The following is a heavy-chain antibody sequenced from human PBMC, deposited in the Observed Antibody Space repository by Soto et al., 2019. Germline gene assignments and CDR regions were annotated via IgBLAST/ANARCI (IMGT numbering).Heavy chain of an antibody. V-gene: IGHV3-23*01. D-gene: IGHD6-19*01. CDR1: GFTSSIYA. CDR2: ISGRGDYT. J-gene: IGHJ4*02. CDR3: AKVLKAVAGTYDY. Sequence: EVQLLESGGGLVQPGGSLRLSCAASGFTSSIYAMSWLRQAPGKGLEWVSAISGRGDYTYSADSAKGRFAISRDNSKNTLYLQMNSLRAVDTAVYYCAKVLKAVAGTYDYWGPGTLVTVSS.